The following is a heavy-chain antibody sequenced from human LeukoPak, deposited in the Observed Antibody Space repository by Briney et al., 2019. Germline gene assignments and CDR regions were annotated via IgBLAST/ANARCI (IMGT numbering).Heavy chain of an antibody. CDR3: AKGGSNWFWYFDY. V-gene: IGHV3-23*01. CDR2: ISASGDST. J-gene: IGHJ4*02. D-gene: IGHD6-13*01. CDR1: GFTFSSYA. Sequence: PGGSLRLSCAASGFTFSSYAMSWVRQAPGKGLEWVSSISASGDSTYYADSVKGRFTISRDNSKNTLFLQMNSLRAEDTAVYYCAKGGSNWFWYFDYWGQGTLVTVSS.